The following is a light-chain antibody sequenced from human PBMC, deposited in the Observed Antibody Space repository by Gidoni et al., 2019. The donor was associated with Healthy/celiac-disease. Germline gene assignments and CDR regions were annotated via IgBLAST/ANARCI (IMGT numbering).Light chain of an antibody. CDR2: AAA. Sequence: DIQMTQSPSSLSASVGDRVTITCRASQSISSYLNWYQQKPGKAPKLLIYAAASLQSGGPSRFSSSGSGTDFTLTISSLQPEDFATYYCQQSYSTPLTFGGGTKVEIK. CDR1: QSISSY. V-gene: IGKV1-39*01. CDR3: QQSYSTPLT. J-gene: IGKJ4*01.